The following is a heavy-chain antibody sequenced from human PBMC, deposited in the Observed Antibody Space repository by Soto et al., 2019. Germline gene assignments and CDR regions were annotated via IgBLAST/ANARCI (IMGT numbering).Heavy chain of an antibody. D-gene: IGHD6-19*01. CDR2: IYYSGST. CDR3: ARLAEMSSGSVGFDY. Sequence: ASETLCLSWTVAGGSSVGGGGCWIWIHQHPGKGLEWIGYIYYSGSTYYTPSLKSRVTISVDTSKNQFSLKLSSVTAADTAVYYCARLAEMSSGSVGFDYWGQGTLVTVSS. CDR1: GGSSVGGGGC. J-gene: IGHJ4*02. V-gene: IGHV4-61*08.